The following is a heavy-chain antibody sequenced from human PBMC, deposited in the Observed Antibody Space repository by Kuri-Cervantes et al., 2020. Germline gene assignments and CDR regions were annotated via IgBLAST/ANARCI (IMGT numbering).Heavy chain of an antibody. V-gene: IGHV3-53*01. CDR3: AREGGRGGMDV. D-gene: IGHD2-15*01. Sequence: GESLKISCAASGFTVSSNYMSWARQAPGKGLEWVSVIYSGGSTYYADSVKGRFTISRDNSKNTLYLQMNSLRAEDTAVYYCAREGGRGGMDVWGQGTTVTVSS. J-gene: IGHJ6*02. CDR1: GFTVSSNY. CDR2: IYSGGST.